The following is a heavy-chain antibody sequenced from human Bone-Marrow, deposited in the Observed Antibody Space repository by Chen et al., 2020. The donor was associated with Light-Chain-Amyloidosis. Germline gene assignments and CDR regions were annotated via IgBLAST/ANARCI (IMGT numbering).Heavy chain of an antibody. CDR3: VYDSHREAAFDI. Sequence: VQLVEFGGGVVQPGGCRRLSCAASGFSFSSYWMHWVRQAPGKGLVWVARINTDGSTTTYADSVRGRFTFSRDNAKNTLFLRMSGLRAEDTAIYYCVYDSHREAAFDIWGQGTMVTVSS. V-gene: IGHV3-74*02. J-gene: IGHJ3*02. CDR1: GFSFSSYW. CDR2: INTDGSTT. D-gene: IGHD3-22*01.